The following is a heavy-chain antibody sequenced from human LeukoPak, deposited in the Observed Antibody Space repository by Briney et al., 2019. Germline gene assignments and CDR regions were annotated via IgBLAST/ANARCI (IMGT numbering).Heavy chain of an antibody. J-gene: IGHJ4*02. Sequence: PGGSLRLSCAASGFTFSSYAMSWVRQAPGKGLEWVSAISGSGGSTYYADSVKGRFTISRDNSKNTLYLQMNSLRAEDTAVYYCAKRVEYSSSFPGGVDYWGQGTLVTVSS. D-gene: IGHD6-6*01. CDR3: AKRVEYSSSFPGGVDY. CDR2: ISGSGGST. V-gene: IGHV3-23*01. CDR1: GFTFSSYA.